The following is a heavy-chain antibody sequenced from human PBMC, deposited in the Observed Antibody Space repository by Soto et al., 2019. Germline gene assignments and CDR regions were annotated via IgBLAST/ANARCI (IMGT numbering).Heavy chain of an antibody. D-gene: IGHD1-1*01. V-gene: IGHV3-33*01. J-gene: IGHJ4*02. CDR2: IWSDENNR. Sequence: QVQLVESGGGVVQPGMSLRLSCAASGFMFNDHGMHWVRQAPGKGLEWVAGIWSDENNRYYADSVKGRLTISRDNSKNTLYLQMNSLRVENTAVYYWVRGDNWSDEASAYWGQGTLVTVSS. CDR3: VRGDNWSDEASAY. CDR1: GFMFNDHG.